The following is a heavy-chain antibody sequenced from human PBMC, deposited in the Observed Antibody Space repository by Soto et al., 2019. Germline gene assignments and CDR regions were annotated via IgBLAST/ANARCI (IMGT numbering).Heavy chain of an antibody. CDR2: INAGYGNT. D-gene: IGHD3-16*01. V-gene: IGHV1-3*01. J-gene: IGHJ5*02. CDR3: PRLLPSPGLGVGFDP. Sequence: QVQLVQSGAEVKKPGASVKVSCKASGYTFTSYALHWVRQAPGQRLQWMGWINAGYGNTKYSQKFQGRVTITRDTSASTAYMELSSLRSEDTAVYYCPRLLPSPGLGVGFDPWGQGTLVTVSS. CDR1: GYTFTSYA.